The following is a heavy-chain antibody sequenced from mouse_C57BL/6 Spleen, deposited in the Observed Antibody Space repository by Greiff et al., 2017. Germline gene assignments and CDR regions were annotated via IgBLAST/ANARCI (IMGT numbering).Heavy chain of an antibody. V-gene: IGHV5-4*01. CDR2: ISDGGSYT. J-gene: IGHJ4*01. Sequence: EVQLVESGGGLVKPGGSLKLSCAASGFTFSSYAMSWVRQTPEKRLEWVATISDGGSYTYYPDNVKGRFTISRDNAKNNLYLQMSHLKSEDTAMYYCARDGGDYDYGGFYYAMDYWGQGTSVTVSS. CDR3: ARDGGDYDYGGFYYAMDY. D-gene: IGHD2-4*01. CDR1: GFTFSSYA.